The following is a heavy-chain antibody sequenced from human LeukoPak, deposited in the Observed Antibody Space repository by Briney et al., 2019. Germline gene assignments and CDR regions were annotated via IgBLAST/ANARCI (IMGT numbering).Heavy chain of an antibody. V-gene: IGHV4-4*07. Sequence: PSETLSLTCTVSGGSISSYYWSWIRQPAGKGLEWIGRIYTSGSTNYNPFLKSRVTMSVDTSKNQFSLKLSSVTAADTAVYYCARESTMVRGVKRNDAFDIWGQGTMVTVSS. CDR1: GGSISSYY. J-gene: IGHJ3*02. CDR3: ARESTMVRGVKRNDAFDI. CDR2: IYTSGST. D-gene: IGHD3-10*01.